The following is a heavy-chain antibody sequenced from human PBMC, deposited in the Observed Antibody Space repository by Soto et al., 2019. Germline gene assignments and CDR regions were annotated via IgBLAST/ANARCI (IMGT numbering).Heavy chain of an antibody. D-gene: IGHD1-1*01. CDR2: INHSGST. CDR1: GGSFSGYY. J-gene: IGHJ3*02. CDR3: ARRELAGAFDI. V-gene: IGHV4-34*01. Sequence: GSLRLSCAVYGGSFSGYYWSWIRQPPGKGLEWIGEINHSGSTNYNPSLKSRVTISVDTSKNQFSLKLSSVTAADTAVYYCARRELAGAFDIWGQGTMVTVSS.